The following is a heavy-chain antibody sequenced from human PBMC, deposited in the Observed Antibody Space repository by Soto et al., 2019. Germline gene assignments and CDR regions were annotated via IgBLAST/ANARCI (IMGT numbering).Heavy chain of an antibody. CDR2: INPNSGGT. CDR3: ARNVVQLPYCSGGSCYSDAFDI. Sequence: GVSVKVSCKGAGYTLTVYYMHWGRQAPGQGLEWMGWINPNSGGTNYAQKFQGWVTMTRDTSISTAYMELSRLRSDDTAVYYCARNVVQLPYCSGGSCYSDAFDIWGQGTMVTVSS. J-gene: IGHJ3*02. V-gene: IGHV1-2*04. CDR1: GYTLTVYY. D-gene: IGHD2-15*01.